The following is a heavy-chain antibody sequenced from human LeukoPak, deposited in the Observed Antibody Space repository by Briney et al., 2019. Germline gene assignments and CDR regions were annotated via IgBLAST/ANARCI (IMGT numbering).Heavy chain of an antibody. V-gene: IGHV3-21*01. CDR2: ISSSSSYI. Sequence: GGSLRLSCAASGFTFSSYSMNWVRQAPGKGLEWVSSISSSSSYIYYADSVKGRFTISRDNAKNSLYLQMNSLRAEDTAVYYCARGDILTGYPYDYWGQGTLVTVSS. J-gene: IGHJ4*02. CDR1: GFTFSSYS. D-gene: IGHD3-9*01. CDR3: ARGDILTGYPYDY.